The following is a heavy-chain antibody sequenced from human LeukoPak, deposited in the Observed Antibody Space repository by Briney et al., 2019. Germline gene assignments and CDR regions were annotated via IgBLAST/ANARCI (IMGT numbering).Heavy chain of an antibody. J-gene: IGHJ4*02. D-gene: IGHD6-13*01. CDR2: IIPIFGTA. CDR1: GGTFSSYA. V-gene: IGHV1-69*05. CDR3: ASGNYGYSSSWYYFDY. Sequence: SVKVSCKASGGTFSSYAISWVRQAPGQGLEWMGRIIPIFGTANYAQKFRGRVTITTDESTSTAYMELSSLRSEDTAVYYCASGNYGYSSSWYYFDYWGQGTLVTVSS.